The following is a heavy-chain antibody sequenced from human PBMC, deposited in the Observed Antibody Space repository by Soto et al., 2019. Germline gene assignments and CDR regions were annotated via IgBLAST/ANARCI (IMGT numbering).Heavy chain of an antibody. CDR2: IYYSGST. V-gene: IGHV4-30-4*01. CDR3: ARGRYDILTGYYHYYYGMDV. D-gene: IGHD3-9*01. J-gene: IGHJ6*02. CDR1: GGSISSGDYY. Sequence: PSETLSLTCTVSGGSISSGDYYWSWIRQPPGKGLEWIGYIYYSGSTYYNPSLKSRVTISVDTSKNQFSLKLSSVTAADTAVYYCARGRYDILTGYYHYYYGMDVWGQGTTVT.